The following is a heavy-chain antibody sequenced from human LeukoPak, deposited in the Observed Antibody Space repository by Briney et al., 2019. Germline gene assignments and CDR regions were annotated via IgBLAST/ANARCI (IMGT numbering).Heavy chain of an antibody. V-gene: IGHV3-23*01. D-gene: IGHD5-18*01. CDR2: ISGSGGST. J-gene: IGHJ4*02. CDR1: GLTFSSYA. Sequence: GGSLRLSCAASGLTFSSYAMSWVRQAPGKGLEWVSAISGSGGSTYYADSVKGRFTISRENSKNTLYLQMNSLRAEDTAVYYCASYPGGYSYGYLVYWGQGTLVTVSS. CDR3: ASYPGGYSYGYLVY.